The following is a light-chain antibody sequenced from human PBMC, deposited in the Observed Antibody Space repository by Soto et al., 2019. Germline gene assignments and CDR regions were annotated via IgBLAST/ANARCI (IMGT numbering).Light chain of an antibody. CDR1: SSNIGSNT. J-gene: IGLJ2*01. CDR3: ASWDDSLNGVV. CDR2: RNN. Sequence: QSALTQPPSASGTPGQRVTISCSGSSSNIGSNTVNWYQQLPGTAPELLIYRNNQRPSGVPDRFSGSKSGTSASLAISGLQSEDEADYYCASWDDSLNGVVFGGGTKLTVL. V-gene: IGLV1-44*01.